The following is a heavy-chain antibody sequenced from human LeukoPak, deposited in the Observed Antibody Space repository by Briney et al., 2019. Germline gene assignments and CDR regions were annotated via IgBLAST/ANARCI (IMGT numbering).Heavy chain of an antibody. V-gene: IGHV1-58*02. CDR2: IVVGSGNT. Sequence: SVKVSCKASGFTFTSSAMQWVRQARGQRLEWIGWIVVGSGNTNYAQKSQERVTITRDMSTSTAYMELSSLRSEDTAVYYCAANPKGDYYDSSGYMTGYYYYGMDVWGQGTTVTVSS. CDR1: GFTFTSSA. CDR3: AANPKGDYYDSSGYMTGYYYYGMDV. D-gene: IGHD3-22*01. J-gene: IGHJ6*02.